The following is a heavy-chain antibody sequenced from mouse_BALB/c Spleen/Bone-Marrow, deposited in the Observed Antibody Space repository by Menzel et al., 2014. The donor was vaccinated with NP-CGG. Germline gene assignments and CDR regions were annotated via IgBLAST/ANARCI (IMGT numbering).Heavy chain of an antibody. Sequence: DVKLVESGGGLVQPGGSLKLSCATSGFTFSDYYMYWVRQTPEKRLEWAAYISNGGGSTYYPDTVKGRFTISRDNAKNTLYLRMSRLKSEDTAMYYCARQGIYYGYDPFAYWGQGTLVTVS. CDR3: ARQGIYYGYDPFAY. V-gene: IGHV5-12*02. CDR2: ISNGGGST. CDR1: GFTFSDYY. D-gene: IGHD2-2*01. J-gene: IGHJ3*01.